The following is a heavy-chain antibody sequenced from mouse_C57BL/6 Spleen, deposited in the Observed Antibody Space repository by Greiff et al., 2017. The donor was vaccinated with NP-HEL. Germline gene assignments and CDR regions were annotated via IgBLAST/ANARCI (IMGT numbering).Heavy chain of an antibody. V-gene: IGHV1-26*01. D-gene: IGHD2-5*01. CDR1: GYTFTDYY. CDR3: ARTGSNYDYFDY. Sequence: VQLQQSGPELVKPGASVKISCKASGYTFTDYYMNWVKQSHGKSLEWIGDINPNNGGTSYNQKFKGKATLTVDKSSSTAYMELRSLTSEDSAVYYCARTGSNYDYFDYWGQGTTLTVSS. J-gene: IGHJ2*01. CDR2: INPNNGGT.